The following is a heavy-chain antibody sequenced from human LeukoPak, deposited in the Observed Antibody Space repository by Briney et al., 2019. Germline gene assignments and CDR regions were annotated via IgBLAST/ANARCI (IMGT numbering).Heavy chain of an antibody. V-gene: IGHV3-49*03. Sequence: GGSLRLSCTASGFTFGDYAMSWFRQAPGKGLEWVGFIRSKAYGGTTEYAASVKGRFTISRDDSKSIAYLQMNSLKTEDTAVYYCTRDRVDIVATTIYYYHYMDVWGKGTTVTVSS. CDR1: GFTFGDYA. CDR2: IRSKAYGGTT. D-gene: IGHD5-12*01. J-gene: IGHJ6*03. CDR3: TRDRVDIVATTIYYYHYMDV.